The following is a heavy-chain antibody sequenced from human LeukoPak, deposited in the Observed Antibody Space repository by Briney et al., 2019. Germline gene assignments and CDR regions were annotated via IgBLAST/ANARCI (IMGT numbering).Heavy chain of an antibody. D-gene: IGHD3-22*01. CDR1: GGSISSYY. Sequence: SETLSLTCTVSGGSISSYYWSWIRQPAGKGLEWIGRIYSSGSTNYNPSLKSRVTMSVDTSKNQFSLKLSSVTAADTAVYYCARDSAWDSSGYYPYYFDYWGQGTLVTVSS. CDR2: IYSSGST. CDR3: ARDSAWDSSGYYPYYFDY. V-gene: IGHV4-4*07. J-gene: IGHJ4*02.